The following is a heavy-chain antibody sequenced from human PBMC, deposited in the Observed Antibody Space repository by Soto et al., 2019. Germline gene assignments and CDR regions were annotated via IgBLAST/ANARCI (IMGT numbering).Heavy chain of an antibody. CDR2: IWYDGSNK. CDR1: GFTFSSYG. D-gene: IGHD2-8*01. CDR3: ARPKTYGTSDFDY. V-gene: IGHV3-33*01. J-gene: IGHJ4*02. Sequence: GGSLRLSCTASGFTFSSYGMHWVRQAPGKGLEWVAVIWYDGSNKYYAGSVQGRFTISRDNSKNTLYLQMNSLRAEDTAVYYCARPKTYGTSDFDYWGQGTLVTVPQ.